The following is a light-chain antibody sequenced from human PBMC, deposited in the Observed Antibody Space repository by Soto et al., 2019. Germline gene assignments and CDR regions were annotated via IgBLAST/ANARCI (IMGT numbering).Light chain of an antibody. CDR2: DAA. CDR3: QQYDNLPPLT. CDR1: HNINNY. J-gene: IGKJ4*01. V-gene: IGKV1-33*01. Sequence: DIQMTQSPSSLSASVGDRVTITCQASHNINNYLNWYQQKPGRAPKLLIYDAANLETGVPSRLNGGGSGTDFTFTISSLQPEDSEIDFCQQYDNLPPLTFGGGTKVEIK.